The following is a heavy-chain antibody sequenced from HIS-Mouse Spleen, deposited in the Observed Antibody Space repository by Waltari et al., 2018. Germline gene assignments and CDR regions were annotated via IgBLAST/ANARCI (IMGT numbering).Heavy chain of an antibody. Sequence: QLQLQESGPGLVKPSETLSLTCTVSGGSISSSSYYWGWIRQPPGKGLEWIGSIYCRGITYYNPSLKSRVTISVDTSKNQFSLKLSSVTAADTAVYYCAREIPYSSSWYDWYFDLWGRGTLVTVSS. CDR3: AREIPYSSSWYDWYFDL. J-gene: IGHJ2*01. CDR2: IYCRGIT. CDR1: GGSISSSSYY. V-gene: IGHV4-39*07. D-gene: IGHD6-13*01.